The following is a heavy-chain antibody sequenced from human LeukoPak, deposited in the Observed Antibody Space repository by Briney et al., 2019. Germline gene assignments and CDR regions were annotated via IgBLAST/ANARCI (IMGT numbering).Heavy chain of an antibody. CDR3: AKGRSSGSFDY. V-gene: IGHV3-48*01. Sequence: GGSLTLSCGVSGFTLSSYSVNWVRQAPGEGLEWGSYISSSSRNIFYADPVKSRFTISRDNAKNSLYLQMNSLRAEDTAVYYCAKGRSSGSFDYWGQGTLVTVSS. CDR2: ISSSSRNI. J-gene: IGHJ4*02. D-gene: IGHD6-25*01. CDR1: GFTLSSYS.